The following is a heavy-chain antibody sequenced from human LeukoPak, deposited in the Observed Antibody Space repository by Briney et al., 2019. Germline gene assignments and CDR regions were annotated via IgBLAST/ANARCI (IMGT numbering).Heavy chain of an antibody. J-gene: IGHJ4*02. CDR1: GFTFSSYW. Sequence: GGSLRLSCAASGFTFSSYWMSWVRQAPGKGLEWVANIKQDGSEKYYVDSVKGRFTISRDNAKNSLYLKMNSLRAEDTAVYYCAREKSDCSGGSCYSVFDYWGQGTLVTVSS. V-gene: IGHV3-7*01. CDR3: AREKSDCSGGSCYSVFDY. CDR2: IKQDGSEK. D-gene: IGHD2-15*01.